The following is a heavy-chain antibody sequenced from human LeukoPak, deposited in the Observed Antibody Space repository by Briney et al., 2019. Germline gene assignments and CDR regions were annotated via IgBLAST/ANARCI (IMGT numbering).Heavy chain of an antibody. V-gene: IGHV3-7*03. Sequence: GGSLRLSCAASGFTFSSYWMGWVRQAPGKGLEWVANIKQDGSEKYYVDSVKGRFTISRDNAKNSLYLQVNSLRAEDTAVYYCARERRDYDFWSGSYFDYWGQGTLVTVSS. J-gene: IGHJ4*02. CDR2: IKQDGSEK. CDR1: GFTFSSYW. D-gene: IGHD3-3*01. CDR3: ARERRDYDFWSGSYFDY.